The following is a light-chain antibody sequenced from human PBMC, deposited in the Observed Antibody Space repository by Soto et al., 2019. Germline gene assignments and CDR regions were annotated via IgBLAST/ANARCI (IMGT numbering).Light chain of an antibody. V-gene: IGKV1D-16*01. CDR2: AAS. J-gene: IGKJ1*01. CDR3: QQYNSYSQT. Sequence: DIQMTQSPSSVSASVGDRVTITCRASQDISVWLAWYQQKPGKAPKLLIYAASNLQTGVPSRFSGSGSGTDFTLTISSLQPDDFATYYCQQYNSYSQTFGQGTKVDIK. CDR1: QDISVW.